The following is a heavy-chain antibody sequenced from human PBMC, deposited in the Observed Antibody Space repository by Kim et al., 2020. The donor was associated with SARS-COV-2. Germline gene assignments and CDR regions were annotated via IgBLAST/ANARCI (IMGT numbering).Heavy chain of an antibody. V-gene: IGHV3-48*04. J-gene: IGHJ6*02. D-gene: IGHD3-10*01. CDR3: AKGLRKVRGISIGRTGRCGGMDGVDV. CDR2: ISNDGETT. Sequence: GGSLRLSCGASGFTFSPYHMNWVRQAPGKWLECVSYISNDGETTRYADSVKGRFTISRDNAKNTLHLQMTSLRAEDSAVYYCAKGLRKVRGISIGRTGRCGGMDGVDVWGQGTTVTVSS. CDR1: GFTFSPYH.